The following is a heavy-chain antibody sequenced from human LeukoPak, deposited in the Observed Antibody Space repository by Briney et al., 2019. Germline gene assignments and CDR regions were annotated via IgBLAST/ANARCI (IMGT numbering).Heavy chain of an antibody. Sequence: SETLSLTCTVSGGSISSYYWSWIRQPPGKGLEWIGYIYYSGSTNYNPSLKSRVTISVDTSKNQFSLKLSSVTAADAAVYYCARSGGDRVEMPTIIDYWGQGTLVIVSS. D-gene: IGHD3-10*01. CDR3: ARSGGDRVEMPTIIDY. J-gene: IGHJ4*02. CDR1: GGSISSYY. V-gene: IGHV4-59*01. CDR2: IYYSGST.